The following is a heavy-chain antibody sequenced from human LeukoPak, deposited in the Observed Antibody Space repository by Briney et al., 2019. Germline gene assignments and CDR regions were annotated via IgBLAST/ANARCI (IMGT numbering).Heavy chain of an antibody. D-gene: IGHD6-25*01. CDR3: ARHPAAAPRYYFDY. CDR2: IYYSGST. Sequence: PSETLSLTCTVSGGSISSSSYYWGWTRQPPGKGLEWIGSIYYSGSTYYNPSLKSRVTISVDTSKNQFSLKLSSVTAADTAVYYCARHPAAAPRYYFDYWGQGTLVTVSS. CDR1: GGSISSSSYY. J-gene: IGHJ4*02. V-gene: IGHV4-39*01.